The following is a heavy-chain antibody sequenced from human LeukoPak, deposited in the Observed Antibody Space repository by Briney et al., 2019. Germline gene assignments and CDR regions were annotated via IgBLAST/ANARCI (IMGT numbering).Heavy chain of an antibody. CDR3: ARPYYYGSGSQGYYFDY. V-gene: IGHV3-33*01. CDR1: GFTFSSYG. CDR2: IWYDGSNK. D-gene: IGHD3-10*01. Sequence: GRSLRLSCAASGFTFSSYGMHWVRQAPGKGLEWVAVIWYDGSNKYYADSVKGRFTISRDNSKNTLYLQMNSLRAEDTAVYYCARPYYYGSGSQGYYFDYWGQGTLVTVSS. J-gene: IGHJ4*02.